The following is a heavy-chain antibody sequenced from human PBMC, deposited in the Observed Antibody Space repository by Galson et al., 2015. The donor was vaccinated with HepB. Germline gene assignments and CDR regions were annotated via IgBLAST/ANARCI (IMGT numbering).Heavy chain of an antibody. V-gene: IGHV1-3*01. CDR1: GYSFIIYA. J-gene: IGHJ6*02. Sequence: SVKVSCKASGYSFIIYAMHWVRQAPGQRLEWMGWINAGNGNTKYSQKFQGRVTITRDSSVSTAYMELSSLRSEDTAVYYCARDEVNLYYYGMDVWGQGTTVTVSS. CDR2: INAGNGNT. CDR3: ARDEVNLYYYGMDV.